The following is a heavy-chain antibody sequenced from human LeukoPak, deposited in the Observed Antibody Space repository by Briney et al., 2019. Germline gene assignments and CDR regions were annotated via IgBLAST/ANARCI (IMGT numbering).Heavy chain of an antibody. D-gene: IGHD3-16*01. CDR1: GFTFSSYW. J-gene: IGHJ5*02. CDR3: ASMSWFDP. CDR2: INSDGSST. V-gene: IGHV3-74*01. Sequence: GGSLRLSCAASGFTFSSYWMHWVRHAPGKGPVWVSRINSDGSSTSYADSVKGRFTISRDNAKNTLYLQMNSLRAEDTAVYYCASMSWFDPWGQGTLVTVSS.